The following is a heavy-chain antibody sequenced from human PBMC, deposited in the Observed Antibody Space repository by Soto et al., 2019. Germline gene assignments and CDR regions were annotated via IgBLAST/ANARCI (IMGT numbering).Heavy chain of an antibody. V-gene: IGHV3-23*01. CDR3: AKGYSRSPYWFDP. Sequence: GGSLRLSCAATGFTFSSYAMTWVRQAPGKGLEWVSGISGSDDSTYYADSVKGRFTISRDNSKNTLYLRLISLRAEDTAVYYCAKGYSRSPYWFDPWGLGTLVTVSS. J-gene: IGHJ5*02. D-gene: IGHD6-6*01. CDR1: GFTFSSYA. CDR2: ISGSDDST.